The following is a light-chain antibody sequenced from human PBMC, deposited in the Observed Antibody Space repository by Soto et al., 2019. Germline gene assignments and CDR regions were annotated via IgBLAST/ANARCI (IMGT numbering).Light chain of an antibody. V-gene: IGLV2-11*01. CDR1: SSDVGGYNY. J-gene: IGLJ1*01. CDR2: DVT. Sequence: QSALTQPRSVSGSPGQSVTISCTGTSSDVGGYNYVSWYQQHPGKAPKLMIYDVTKRPSSVLDRFSGSKSGNTASLTISGLQAEDEADYYCCSFSGSPYVFGSGTKVTVL. CDR3: CSFSGSPYV.